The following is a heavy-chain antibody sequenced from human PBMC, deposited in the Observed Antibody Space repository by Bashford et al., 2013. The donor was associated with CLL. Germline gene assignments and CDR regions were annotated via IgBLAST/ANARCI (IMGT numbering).Heavy chain of an antibody. Sequence: GSLRLSCAASGFTFSSYWMHWGPPSSEGRGWCGVSRINSDGSSTSYADSVKGRFTISRDNAKNTLYLQMNSLRAEDTAVYYCARGYYYDSSGYFPIDYWGQGTLVTVSS. CDR1: GFTFSSYW. D-gene: IGHD3-22*01. J-gene: IGHJ4*02. CDR2: INSDGSST. CDR3: ARGYYYDSSGYFPIDY. V-gene: IGHV3-74*01.